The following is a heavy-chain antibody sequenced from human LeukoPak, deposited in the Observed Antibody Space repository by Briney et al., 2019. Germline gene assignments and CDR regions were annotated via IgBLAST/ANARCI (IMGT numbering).Heavy chain of an antibody. J-gene: IGHJ4*02. CDR3: ACLSSSSDDY. CDR1: GYTFTGYY. CDR2: INPNSGGT. D-gene: IGHD6-6*01. Sequence: ASVKVSCKASGYTFTGYYMHWVRQAPGQGLEWMGRINPNSGGTNYAQKFQGRVTMTRETSISTAYMELSRLRSADTAVCYCACLSSSSDDYWGQGTLVTVSS. V-gene: IGHV1-2*06.